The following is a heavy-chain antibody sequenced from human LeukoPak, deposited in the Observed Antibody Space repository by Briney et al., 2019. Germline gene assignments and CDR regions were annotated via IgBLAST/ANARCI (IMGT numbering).Heavy chain of an antibody. Sequence: SETLSPTCTVSGGSINSHYWHWIRQPPGTRLEWIGYVYYTGGTNYKSSLESRVTISVATSKKQFSLRLTSVTAADTALYYCARGSIYDFDSWDQGTLVSVSS. D-gene: IGHD3-3*02. CDR2: VYYTGGT. J-gene: IGHJ4*02. V-gene: IGHV4-59*11. CDR3: ARGSIYDFDS. CDR1: GGSINSHY.